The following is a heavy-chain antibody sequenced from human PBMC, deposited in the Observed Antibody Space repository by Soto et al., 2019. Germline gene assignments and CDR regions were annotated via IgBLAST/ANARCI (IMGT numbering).Heavy chain of an antibody. CDR2: TYYRSKWYY. J-gene: IGHJ4*01. V-gene: IGHV6-1*01. CDR3: ARGEQYSGRIFDY. D-gene: IGHD1-26*01. CDR1: GGSVSSNSAG. Sequence: SQTLSLTCAITGGSVSSNSAGWSWVRQSPSRGLEWLGRTYYRSKWYYEYAVSVRGRITINPDTSKNQYSLQPNSVTPEDTAVYFCARGEQYSGRIFDYWGQGTLVTVSS.